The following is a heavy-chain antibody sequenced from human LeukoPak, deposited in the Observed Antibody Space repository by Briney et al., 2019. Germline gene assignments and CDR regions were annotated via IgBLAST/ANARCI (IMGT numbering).Heavy chain of an antibody. V-gene: IGHV4-31*01. CDR1: GGSISSGGYY. D-gene: IGHD5-18*01. CDR3: ARDPDTAMAPGYYYYGMDV. J-gene: IGHJ6*02. CDR2: IYYSAST. Sequence: PSQTLSLTCTVSGGSISSGGYYWSWIRPHPGKGLEWIGYIYYSASTYYNPSLKSPVTISVDTSKNQFSLKLSSVTAADTAVYYCARDPDTAMAPGYYYYGMDVWGQGTTVTVSS.